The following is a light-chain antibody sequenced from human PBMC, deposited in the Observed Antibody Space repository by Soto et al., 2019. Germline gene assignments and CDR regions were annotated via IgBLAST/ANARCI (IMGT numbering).Light chain of an antibody. CDR2: SAS. V-gene: IGKV3-20*01. CDR1: QSVSSTY. Sequence: EIVLTQSPGTLSLSPGERATLSCRASQSVSSTYLAWFQQKPGQAPRLLIYSASIRATGIPDRFSGSGSGPDFTLTISRLEPEDFAVYYCQQYGFSQFNCGPGTKVDIK. J-gene: IGKJ3*01. CDR3: QQYGFSQFN.